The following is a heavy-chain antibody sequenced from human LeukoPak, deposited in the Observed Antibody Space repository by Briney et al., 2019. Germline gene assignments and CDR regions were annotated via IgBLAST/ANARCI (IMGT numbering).Heavy chain of an antibody. J-gene: IGHJ4*02. CDR3: ARNQRRLDY. Sequence: PGGSLRLSCAASGFTFSNYWMTWVSQAPGKGLELVANIKQDGSEKYYVDSVKGRFTISRDNAKNSLYLQMNSLRAEDTAVYYCARNQRRLDYWGQGTLVTVSS. CDR2: IKQDGSEK. CDR1: GFTFSNYW. D-gene: IGHD1-14*01. V-gene: IGHV3-7*01.